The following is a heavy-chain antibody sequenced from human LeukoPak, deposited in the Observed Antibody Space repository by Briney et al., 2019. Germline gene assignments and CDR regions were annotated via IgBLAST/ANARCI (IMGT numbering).Heavy chain of an antibody. Sequence: PSETLSLTCAVYGGSFSGYYWSWIRQPPGKGLEWIGEINHSGSTNYNPSLKSRVTISVDTSKNQFSLKLNSVTAANTAVYYCARGANVLRYFAFDYWGQETLVTVSS. V-gene: IGHV4-34*01. CDR3: ARGANVLRYFAFDY. CDR1: GGSFSGYY. CDR2: INHSGST. D-gene: IGHD3-9*01. J-gene: IGHJ4*02.